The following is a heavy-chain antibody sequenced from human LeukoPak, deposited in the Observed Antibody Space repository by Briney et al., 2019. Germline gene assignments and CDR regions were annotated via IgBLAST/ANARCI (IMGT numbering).Heavy chain of an antibody. CDR1: GFVFENSG. V-gene: IGHV3-20*04. J-gene: IGHJ4*02. D-gene: IGHD6-19*01. CDR3: ARDGRSSIAVAGFDY. Sequence: GGSLRLSCAASGFVFENSGMSWVRQAPGKGLEWVSGVNWNGGTPAYADSVRGRFTISRDNAKNSLYLQMTSLRAEDTALYYCARDGRSSIAVAGFDYWGQGTLVTVSS. CDR2: VNWNGGTP.